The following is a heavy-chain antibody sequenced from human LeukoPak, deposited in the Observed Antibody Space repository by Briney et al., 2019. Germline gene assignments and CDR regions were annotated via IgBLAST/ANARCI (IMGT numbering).Heavy chain of an antibody. CDR3: ARRAVGNSYYHSMDV. V-gene: IGHV1-18*01. CDR2: ISPYNGNT. J-gene: IGHJ6*03. D-gene: IGHD6-19*01. CDR1: GYTFTSYG. Sequence: ASVKVSCKASGYTFTSYGISWVRQAPGQGLEWMGWISPYNGNTNYAQKLQGRVTITRNTSISTAFMELSSLRSEDTAVYYCARRAVGNSYYHSMDVWGKGTTVTVSS.